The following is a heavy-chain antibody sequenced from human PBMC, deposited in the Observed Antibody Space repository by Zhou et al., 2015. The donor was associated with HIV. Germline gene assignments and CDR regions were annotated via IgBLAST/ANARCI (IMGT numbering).Heavy chain of an antibody. CDR2: IDPANNG. D-gene: IGHD3-9*01. V-gene: IGHV3-48*03. Sequence: EVQLVESGGGLIQPGGSLRLSCLASGFSFNNYAMNWVRQAPGQGLQWLSHIDPANNGHYADSVKGRFSISRDNAKNSVYLQMHNLRVEDTALYFCVRDHDWAFDYWGPG. J-gene: IGHJ4*03. CDR1: GFSFNNYA. CDR3: VRDHDWAFDY.